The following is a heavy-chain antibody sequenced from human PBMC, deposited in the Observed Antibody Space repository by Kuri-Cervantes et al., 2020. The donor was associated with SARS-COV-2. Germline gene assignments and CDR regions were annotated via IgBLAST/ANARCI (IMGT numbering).Heavy chain of an antibody. J-gene: IGHJ5*02. Sequence: SETLSLTCTVSGDSISSGYYWGWIRQPPGKGLEWIGSIYHSGSTYSNPSLKSRVTISVDTSKNQFSLKLSSVTAADTAVYYCARAHYDSSGYYPNWFDPWGQGTLVTVSS. CDR1: GDSISSGYY. CDR3: ARAHYDSSGYYPNWFDP. D-gene: IGHD3-22*01. V-gene: IGHV4-38-2*02. CDR2: IYHSGST.